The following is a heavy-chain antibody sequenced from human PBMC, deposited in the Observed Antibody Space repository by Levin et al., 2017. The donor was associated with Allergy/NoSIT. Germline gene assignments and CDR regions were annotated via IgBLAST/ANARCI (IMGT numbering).Heavy chain of an antibody. CDR2: VNCNSRDT. Sequence: RASVKVSCKAAGYTFTDYYMHWVRQAPGQGLEWMGWVNCNSRDTHYAQKFQGRVTMTRDTSITTAYMELSSLRSDDTALYYCARNDYGDYVQNFDYWGQGTLVTVSS. CDR3: ARNDYGDYVQNFDY. J-gene: IGHJ4*02. V-gene: IGHV1-2*02. D-gene: IGHD4-17*01. CDR1: GYTFTDYY.